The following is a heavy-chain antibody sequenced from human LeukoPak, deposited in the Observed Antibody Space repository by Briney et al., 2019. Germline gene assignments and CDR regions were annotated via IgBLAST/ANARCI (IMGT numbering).Heavy chain of an antibody. CDR3: AKLAVAGPYFDY. J-gene: IGHJ4*02. CDR1: GFTFDDYA. D-gene: IGHD6-19*01. CDR2: ISWNSGSI. V-gene: IGHV3-9*01. Sequence: GGSLRLSCAASGFTFDDYAMHWVRQAPGKGLEWVSGISWNSGSIGYADSVKGRFTISRDNAKNSLYLQMSSLRAEDTALYYCAKLAVAGPYFDYWGQGTLVTVSS.